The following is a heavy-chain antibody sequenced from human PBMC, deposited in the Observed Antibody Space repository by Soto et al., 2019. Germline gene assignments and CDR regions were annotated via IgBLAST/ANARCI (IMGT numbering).Heavy chain of an antibody. Sequence: EVQLVESGGGLVKPGGSLRLSCAASGFTFSNAWMSWVRQAPGKGLEWVGRIKSKTDGGTTDYAAPVKGRFTISRDDSKHTLYLQMNSRKTEDTAVYYCTTDLAVAGGHAFAIWGQGTMVTVSS. CDR3: TTDLAVAGGHAFAI. CDR1: GFTFSNAW. CDR2: IKSKTDGGTT. D-gene: IGHD6-19*01. V-gene: IGHV3-15*01. J-gene: IGHJ3*02.